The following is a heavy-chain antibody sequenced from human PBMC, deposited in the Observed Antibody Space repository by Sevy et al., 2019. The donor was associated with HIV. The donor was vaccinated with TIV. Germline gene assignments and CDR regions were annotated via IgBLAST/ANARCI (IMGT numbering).Heavy chain of an antibody. CDR3: ASGKGGMFGVVVGQFDS. D-gene: IGHD3-3*01. CDR1: GYSFTNYA. CDR2: IKTDNGNT. J-gene: IGHJ4*02. V-gene: IGHV1-3*04. Sequence: ASVKVSCKASGYSFTNYAIHWVRQAPGQGLEWMGWIKTDNGNTKYSQRFQGRVTITRDTSGTMAYMEMSSLRYDDTALYFWASGKGGMFGVVVGQFDSWGQGTLVTVSS.